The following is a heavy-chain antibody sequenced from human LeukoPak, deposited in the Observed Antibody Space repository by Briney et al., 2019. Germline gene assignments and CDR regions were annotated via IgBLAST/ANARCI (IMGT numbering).Heavy chain of an antibody. CDR2: IRGKAYGGTT. D-gene: IGHD5-12*01. Sequence: GGSLRLSCTASGFTFGDYAMSWVRQAPGKGLEWVGFIRGKAYGGTTEYAAFVKGRFTISRDDSKSIAYLQMNSLKTEDTAVYYCTRPSYSGYDQRPIDYWGQGTLVTVSS. J-gene: IGHJ4*02. CDR1: GFTFGDYA. V-gene: IGHV3-49*04. CDR3: TRPSYSGYDQRPIDY.